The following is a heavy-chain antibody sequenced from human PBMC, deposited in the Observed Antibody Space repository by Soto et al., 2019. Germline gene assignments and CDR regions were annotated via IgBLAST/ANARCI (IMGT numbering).Heavy chain of an antibody. CDR3: ARVGRSGFAVYYYYMDV. J-gene: IGHJ6*03. CDR1: GFTFGDYI. V-gene: IGHV3-49*03. CDR2: IRNKANGGTT. D-gene: IGHD5-12*01. Sequence: PGGSLRLSCTGSGFTFGDYIMIWIRQDPGKGLEWVGFIRNKANGGTTEYAASVKGRFTISRDDSKSIAYLQMNSLATEDTAVYYCARVGRSGFAVYYYYMDVWGKGTTVTVSS.